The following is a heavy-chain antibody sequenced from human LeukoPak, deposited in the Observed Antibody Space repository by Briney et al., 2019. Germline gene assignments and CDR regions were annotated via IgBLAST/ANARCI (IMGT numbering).Heavy chain of an antibody. CDR3: ATDQQYSSGWPRSDY. J-gene: IGHJ4*02. Sequence: GGSLRLSCAVSGFTFTNAWMIWVRQAPGKGLEWIGHIKSNSDGGTTEFAAPVKGRFTISRDDSKNTLYLQMNSLNTEDTAVYYCATDQQYSSGWPRSDYWGQGTLVTVSS. V-gene: IGHV3-15*01. D-gene: IGHD6-19*01. CDR1: GFTFTNAW. CDR2: IKSNSDGGTT.